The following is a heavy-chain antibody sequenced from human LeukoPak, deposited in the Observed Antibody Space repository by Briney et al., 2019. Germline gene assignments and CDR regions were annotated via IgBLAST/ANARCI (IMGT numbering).Heavy chain of an antibody. J-gene: IGHJ6*03. CDR2: IYYSGST. D-gene: IGHD3-16*01. Sequence: LRLSXAASGFTFSDYYMSWIRQPPGKGLEWIGYIYYSGSTYYNPSLKSRVTISVDTSKNQFSLKLSSVTAADTAVYYCAGGGLYPSYMDVWGKGTTVTVSS. CDR3: AGGGLYPSYMDV. V-gene: IGHV4-30-4*08. CDR1: GFTFSDYY.